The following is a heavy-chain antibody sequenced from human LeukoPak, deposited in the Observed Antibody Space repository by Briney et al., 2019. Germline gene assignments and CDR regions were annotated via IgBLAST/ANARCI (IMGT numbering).Heavy chain of an antibody. CDR1: GFTFSSYS. CDR3: ASQYSSSWGQIDY. V-gene: IGHV3-21*01. CDR2: ISSSSSYI. Sequence: PGGSLRLSCAASGFTFSSYSMNWVRQAPGKGLEWVSSISSSSSYIYYADSVKGRFTISRDNAKNSLYLQMNSLRAEDTAVYYCASQYSSSWGQIDYWGQGTLVTVSS. J-gene: IGHJ4*02. D-gene: IGHD6-13*01.